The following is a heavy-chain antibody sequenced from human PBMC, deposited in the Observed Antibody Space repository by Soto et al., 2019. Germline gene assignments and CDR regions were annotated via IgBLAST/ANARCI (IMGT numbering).Heavy chain of an antibody. V-gene: IGHV1-69*13. J-gene: IGHJ3*02. D-gene: IGHD3-22*01. CDR3: ARGGVSSYYDSSGYSPREAFDI. CDR2: IIPIFGTA. CDR1: GGTFSSYA. Sequence: SVKVSCKASGGTFSSYAISWVRQAPGQGLEWMGGIIPIFGTANYAQKFQGRVTITADESTSTAYMELSSLRSEGTAVYYCARGGVSSYYDSSGYSPREAFDIWGQGTMVTVSS.